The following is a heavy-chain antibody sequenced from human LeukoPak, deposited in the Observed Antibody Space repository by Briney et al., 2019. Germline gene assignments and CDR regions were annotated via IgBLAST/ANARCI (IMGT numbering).Heavy chain of an antibody. Sequence: GGSLRLSCAASGFTFSSYAMSWVRQAPGKGLEWVSAISGSGGSTYYADSVKGRFTISRDNSKNTLYLQMGSPRAEDMAVYYCARDGVGATVWHYFDYWGQGTLVTVSS. CDR2: ISGSGGST. CDR1: GFTFSSYA. D-gene: IGHD1-26*01. CDR3: ARDGVGATVWHYFDY. V-gene: IGHV3-23*01. J-gene: IGHJ4*02.